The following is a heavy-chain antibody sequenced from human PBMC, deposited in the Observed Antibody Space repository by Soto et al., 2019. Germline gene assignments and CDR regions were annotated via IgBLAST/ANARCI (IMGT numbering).Heavy chain of an antibody. CDR1: GFTFSNAW. CDR2: IKSKTDGGAT. D-gene: IGHD2-15*01. CDR3: ATFGSGRNY. Sequence: EVQLVESGGGLVKPGGSLRLSCAASGFTFSNAWMSWVRQAPGKGLEWVGRIKSKTDGGATDYATPVKGRFTMSRDDSKTTLFLQMNNLETEDTAVYYCATFGSGRNYWGQGTLVTVSS. J-gene: IGHJ4*02. V-gene: IGHV3-15*01.